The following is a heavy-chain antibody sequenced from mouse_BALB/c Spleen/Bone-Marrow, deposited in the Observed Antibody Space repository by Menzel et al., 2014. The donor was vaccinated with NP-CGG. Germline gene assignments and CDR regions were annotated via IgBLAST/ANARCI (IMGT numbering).Heavy chain of an antibody. CDR2: INPSTDYT. J-gene: IGHJ4*01. CDR1: GYTFTSYW. CDR3: ATSPDPAMDY. V-gene: IGHV1-7*01. Sequence: LQESGAELAKPGASVKMSCKASGYTFTSYWMHWVKQRPGRGLEWIGYINPSTDYTEYNQKFKDKAALTADESSSTAYMQLSSLTSEDSAVYYCATSPDPAMDYWGQGTSVTVSS.